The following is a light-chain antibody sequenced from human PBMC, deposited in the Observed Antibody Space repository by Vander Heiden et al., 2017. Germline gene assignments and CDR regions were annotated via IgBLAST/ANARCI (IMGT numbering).Light chain of an antibody. V-gene: IGKV2D-29*01. CDR1: QSLLHSTEKNN. CDR3: MENIQIPAT. J-gene: IGKJ4*01. Sequence: DVVLTQTPLSLSVTPGQPATMYCKSSQSLLHSTEKNNLYGYHQKARQPPPHLIYEVYTRFPAVPDRLSGSGSGTDYTMKISRVEAEDVGVYYCMENIQIPATFGGGTKLEIK. CDR2: EVY.